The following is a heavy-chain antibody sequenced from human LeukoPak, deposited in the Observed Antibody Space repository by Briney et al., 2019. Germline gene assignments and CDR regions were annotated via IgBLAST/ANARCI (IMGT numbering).Heavy chain of an antibody. V-gene: IGHV4-34*01. D-gene: IGHD3/OR15-3a*01. CDR1: GGSFSDYY. CDR3: ARQTGSGLFTLP. CDR2: INHSANM. Sequence: SETLSLTCAVYGGSFSDYYWSWIRQPPGKGLEWIGDINHSANMRYNPSLKSRVSLSVDTSKSQFSLKLSSVTAADTAMYYCARQTGSGLFTLPGGQGTLVTVSS. J-gene: IGHJ4*02.